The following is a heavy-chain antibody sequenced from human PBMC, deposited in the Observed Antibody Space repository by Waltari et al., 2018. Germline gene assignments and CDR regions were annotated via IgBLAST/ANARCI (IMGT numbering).Heavy chain of an antibody. J-gene: IGHJ4*02. D-gene: IGHD2-2*01. V-gene: IGHV1-18*01. CDR1: GYTFTSYG. CDR2: ISAYNGNT. CDR3: ERDLLHGRIVVGTAANHDY. Sequence: QVQLVQSGAEGKKPGASVKVSCKASGYTFTSYGISWVRQPPGQGLEWMGWISAYNGNTTYAQKVQGRGTMTKETATSTADMEMRSLRPDDTAVYYGERDLLHGRIVVGTAANHDYWGQGTLVTVSS.